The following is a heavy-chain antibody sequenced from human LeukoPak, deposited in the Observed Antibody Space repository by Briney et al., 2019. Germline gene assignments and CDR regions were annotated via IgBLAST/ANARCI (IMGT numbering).Heavy chain of an antibody. CDR2: IRDSGEA. CDR3: AKGRAANQDWVEFDP. Sequence: PGGSLRLSCAVSGFRVSDYYMSWVRQAPGKGLEWVGLIRDSGEAFYADFARGRFAISRDESENTLYLQRNSLRVEDTAVYFFAKGRAANQDWVEFDPWGQGTPVIVSS. D-gene: IGHD3/OR15-3a*01. CDR1: GFRVSDYY. J-gene: IGHJ5*02. V-gene: IGHV3-66*02.